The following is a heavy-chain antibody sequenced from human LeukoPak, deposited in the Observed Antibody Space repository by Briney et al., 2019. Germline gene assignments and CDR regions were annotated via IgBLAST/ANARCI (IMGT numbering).Heavy chain of an antibody. CDR3: ARDGGLNWFDP. CDR2: IWYDGSNK. CDR1: GFTFSSYG. Sequence: PGRSLRLSCAASGFTFSSYGMHWVRPAPGKGLEWVAVIWYDGSNKYYADSVKGRFTISRDNSKNTLYLQMNSLRAEDTAVYYCARDGGLNWFDPWGQGTLVTVSS. V-gene: IGHV3-33*01. J-gene: IGHJ5*02. D-gene: IGHD3-16*01.